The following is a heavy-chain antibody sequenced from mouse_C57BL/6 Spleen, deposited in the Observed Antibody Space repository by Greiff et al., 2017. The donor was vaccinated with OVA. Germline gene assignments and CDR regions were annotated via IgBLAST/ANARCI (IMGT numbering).Heavy chain of an antibody. V-gene: IGHV2-6*02. Sequence: VQLQQSGPGLVAPSQCLSISCTVSGFSLTSYGVHWVRQPPGKGLEWLVAICSGGSTTYNSALISRLTISTDNSKSQGFLKMNSLQTYDTAMYYCAGHNGGSSYDYSMDYWGQGTSVTVSS. J-gene: IGHJ4*01. CDR3: AGHNGGSSYDYSMDY. CDR1: GFSLTSYG. D-gene: IGHD1-1*01. CDR2: ICSGGST.